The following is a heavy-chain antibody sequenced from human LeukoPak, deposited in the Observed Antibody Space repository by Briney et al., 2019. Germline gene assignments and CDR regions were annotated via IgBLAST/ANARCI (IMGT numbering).Heavy chain of an antibody. D-gene: IGHD2-2*03. CDR1: GYTFTDYY. V-gene: IGHV1-2*02. Sequence: ASVKVSCKASGYTFTDYYMHWVRQAPGQGLEWMGWINPNSGGTNYAQKFQGRVTMTRGTSISTAYMDLSRLRSDDTVVYFCARDVGYCSSTSCYAYLKTLNYFDYWGQGTLVTVSS. CDR3: ARDVGYCSSTSCYAYLKTLNYFDY. J-gene: IGHJ4*02. CDR2: INPNSGGT.